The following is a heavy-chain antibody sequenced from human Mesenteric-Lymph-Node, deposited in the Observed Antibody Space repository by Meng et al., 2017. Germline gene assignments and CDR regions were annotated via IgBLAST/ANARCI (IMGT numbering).Heavy chain of an antibody. J-gene: IGHJ4*02. CDR3: ARVMVRGIISFGY. CDR2: IGSSGSAI. D-gene: IGHD3-10*01. V-gene: IGHV3-48*03. CDR1: GFTFSSYE. Sequence: GESLKISCAASGFTFSSYEMNWVRQAPGKGLEWVSYIGSSGSAIYYADSVRGRFTISRDNAKNSLYLQMNSLRAEDAAVYYCARVMVRGIISFGYWGQGTLVTVSS.